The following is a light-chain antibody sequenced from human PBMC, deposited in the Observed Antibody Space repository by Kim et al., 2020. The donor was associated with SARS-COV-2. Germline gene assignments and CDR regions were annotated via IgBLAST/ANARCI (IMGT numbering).Light chain of an antibody. J-gene: IGKJ1*01. CDR3: QQYKTEPWT. Sequence: DIQMTQSPSTLSASVGDRVTITCRASQYISSWLAWYEQKPGKAPKLLIYKASILESGDPSRFSGSGSGTEFSLTISSLQPEDFATYYCQQYKTEPWTFGQGTKVEI. V-gene: IGKV1-5*03. CDR1: QYISSW. CDR2: KAS.